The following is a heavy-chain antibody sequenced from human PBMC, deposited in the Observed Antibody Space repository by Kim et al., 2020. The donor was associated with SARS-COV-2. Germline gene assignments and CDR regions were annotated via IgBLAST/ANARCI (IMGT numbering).Heavy chain of an antibody. D-gene: IGHD3-3*01. CDR3: AKDPGSWFFGGWFDP. Sequence: GSVKGRLTIARDNSKNPRNLQMNSLRAEDTAVYYCAKDPGSWFFGGWFDPWGQGTLVTVSS. V-gene: IGHV3-23*01. J-gene: IGHJ5*02.